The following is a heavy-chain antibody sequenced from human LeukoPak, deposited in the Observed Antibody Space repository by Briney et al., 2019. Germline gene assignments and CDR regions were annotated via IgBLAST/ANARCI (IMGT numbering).Heavy chain of an antibody. Sequence: PGGSLRLSCAASGFTFSSYAMIWVRQAPGKGLEWVSAISGSGGSTYYADSVKGRFTISRDNSKNTLYLQMNSLRAEDTAVYYCAKGWDFWIGYIDYWGQGTLVTVSS. CDR2: ISGSGGST. J-gene: IGHJ4*02. V-gene: IGHV3-23*01. CDR3: AKGWDFWIGYIDY. D-gene: IGHD3-3*01. CDR1: GFTFSSYA.